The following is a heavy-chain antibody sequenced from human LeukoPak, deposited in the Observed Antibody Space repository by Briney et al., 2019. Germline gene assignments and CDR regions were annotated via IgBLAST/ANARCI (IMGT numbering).Heavy chain of an antibody. Sequence: PGGSLRLSCAASGFTFSSYWMHWVRQAPGKGLVWVSRINSDGSSTSYADSVKGRFTISRDNAKNTLYLQMNSLRAEDMAVYYCARGRELSTWYYYGMDVWGQGTTVTVSS. V-gene: IGHV3-74*01. J-gene: IGHJ6*02. CDR3: ARGRELSTWYYYGMDV. D-gene: IGHD1-26*01. CDR1: GFTFSSYW. CDR2: INSDGSST.